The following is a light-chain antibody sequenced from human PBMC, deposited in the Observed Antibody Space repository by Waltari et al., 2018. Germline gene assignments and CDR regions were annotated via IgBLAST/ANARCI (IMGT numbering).Light chain of an antibody. J-gene: IGKJ2*01. CDR2: GAS. CDR1: EDITNY. CDR3: QQYTDYPYA. V-gene: IGKV1-16*01. Sequence: DIQMTQSPSSFSASVGDTVTFTCRASEDITNYLAWFQQKPGKAPTSLIFGASSLQSGVPSRFSGGGSERDFTLTISNLQPEDAATYYCQQYTDYPYAFGQGTKLQIK.